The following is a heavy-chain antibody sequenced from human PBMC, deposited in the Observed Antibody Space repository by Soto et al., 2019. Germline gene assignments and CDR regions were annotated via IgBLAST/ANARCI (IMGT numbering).Heavy chain of an antibody. CDR1: GFTFSSYW. Sequence: GGSLRLSCAASGFTFSSYWMHWVRQAPGKGLVWVSRINSDGSSTSYADSVKGRFTISRDNAKNTLYLQMNSLRAEDTAVYYCARTPKEEGEGSRFDWLFDVYYYMDVWGKGTTVTVSS. CDR2: INSDGSST. CDR3: ARTPKEEGEGSRFDWLFDVYYYMDV. J-gene: IGHJ6*03. V-gene: IGHV3-74*01. D-gene: IGHD3-9*01.